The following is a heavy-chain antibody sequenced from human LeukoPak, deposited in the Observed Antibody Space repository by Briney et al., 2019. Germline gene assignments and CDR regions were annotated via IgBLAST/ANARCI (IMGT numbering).Heavy chain of an antibody. V-gene: IGHV3-23*01. CDR3: AKDRPNYYESNGHYYRRDGDY. D-gene: IGHD3-22*01. J-gene: IGHJ4*02. CDR2: ISSSGDFT. CDR1: GFTFNIYS. Sequence: GGSLRLSCAASGFTFNIYSMSWVRQAPGKGLEWVSSISSSGDFTVYAGSVKGRFTISRDNSKITLYLQMNSLRAEDTAIYYCAKDRPNYYESNGHYYRRDGDYWGQGTLVTVSS.